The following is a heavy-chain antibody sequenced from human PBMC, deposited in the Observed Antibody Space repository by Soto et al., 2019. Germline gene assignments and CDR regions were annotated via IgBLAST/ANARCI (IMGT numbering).Heavy chain of an antibody. V-gene: IGHV3-30*03. Sequence: GGCLKRYCAAAGFTCPSYDIHCVRQAPGKGLDWVAVISYYGSNKYYADSVKGRFTISRDNSKNTLYLQMNSLRAEDTAVYYCAIFFSGSYEVYWGQGT. J-gene: IGHJ4*02. D-gene: IGHD1-26*01. CDR3: AIFFSGSYEVY. CDR2: ISYYGSNK. CDR1: GFTCPSYD.